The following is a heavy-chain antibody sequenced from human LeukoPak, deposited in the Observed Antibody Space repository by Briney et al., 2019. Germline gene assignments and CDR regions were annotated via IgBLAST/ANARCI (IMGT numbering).Heavy chain of an antibody. CDR2: ISSSSSYI. CDR1: GFTFSSYA. D-gene: IGHD4-17*01. CDR3: ARVGYGDYRASVY. V-gene: IGHV3-21*01. J-gene: IGHJ4*02. Sequence: GGSLRLSCAASGFTFSSYAMSWVRQAPVKGLEWVSSISSSSSYIYYADSVKGRFTISRDNAKNSLYLQMNSLRAEDTAVYYCARVGYGDYRASVYWGQGTLVTVSS.